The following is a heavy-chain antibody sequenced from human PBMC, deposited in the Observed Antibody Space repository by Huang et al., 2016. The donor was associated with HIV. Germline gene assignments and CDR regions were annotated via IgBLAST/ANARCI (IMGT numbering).Heavy chain of an antibody. J-gene: IGHJ6*03. CDR3: ARGQGGYYYYYMDV. CDR1: GGSFSGYY. V-gene: IGHV4-34*01. CDR2: INHSEST. Sequence: QVQLQQWGAGLLRPSETLSLTCAVYGGSFSGYYGTWIRQPPGKGLGWIGEINHSESTNSNPSLKSRVTISVDTSRNQFSLTLTSVTAADTAVYYCARGQGGYYYYYMDVWGKGTTVTVSS.